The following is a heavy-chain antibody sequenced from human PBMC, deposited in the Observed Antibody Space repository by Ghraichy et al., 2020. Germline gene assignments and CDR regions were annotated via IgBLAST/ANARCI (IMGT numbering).Heavy chain of an antibody. V-gene: IGHV4-34*01. Sequence: SEKMSLTCAVYGGSFSGYYWSWIRQPPGKGLEWIGEINHSGSTNYNPSLKSRVTISVDTSKNQFSLKLSSVTAADTAVYYCARGSGAVVGSSGLYYYYYYMDVWGKGTTVTVSS. CDR1: GGSFSGYY. J-gene: IGHJ6*03. CDR2: INHSGST. D-gene: IGHD3-22*01. CDR3: ARGSGAVVGSSGLYYYYYYMDV.